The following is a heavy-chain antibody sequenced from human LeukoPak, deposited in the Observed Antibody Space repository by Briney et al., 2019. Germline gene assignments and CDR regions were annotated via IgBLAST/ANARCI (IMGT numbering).Heavy chain of an antibody. J-gene: IGHJ6*03. CDR2: INPNSGGT. CDR3: ARDLVGGEDYYYYMDV. D-gene: IGHD3-10*01. CDR1: GYTFTGYY. V-gene: IGHV1-2*02. Sequence: ASVKVSCKASGYTFTGYYMHWVRQAPGQGLEWMGWINPNSGGTNYAQKFQGRVTMTRDTSISTAYMELSRLRSDDTAVYYCARDLVGGEDYYYYMDVWGKGTTVTVSS.